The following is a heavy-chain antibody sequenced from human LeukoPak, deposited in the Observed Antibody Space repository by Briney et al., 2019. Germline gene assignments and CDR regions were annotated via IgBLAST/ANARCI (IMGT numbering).Heavy chain of an antibody. CDR1: GDSISSGGYY. J-gene: IGHJ5*02. V-gene: IGHV4-31*03. CDR2: IYYSGST. Sequence: PSQTLSLTCTVSGDSISSGGYYWRWIRQHPGKGLEWIGYIYYSGSTYYNPSLKSRVTISVDTSKNQFSLKLSSVTAADTAVYYCARDIVHKWFDPWGQGTLVTVSS. D-gene: IGHD2-8*01. CDR3: ARDIVHKWFDP.